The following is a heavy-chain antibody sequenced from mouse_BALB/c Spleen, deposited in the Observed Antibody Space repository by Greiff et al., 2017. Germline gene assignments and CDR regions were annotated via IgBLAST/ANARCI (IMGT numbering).Heavy chain of an antibody. CDR1: GYTFTDYN. Sequence: EVMLVESGPELVKPGASVKIPCKASGYTFTDYNMDWVKQSHGKSLEWIGDINPNNGGTIYNQKFKGKATLTVDKSSSTAYMELRSLTSEDTAVYYCARGGYGYDVRFAYWGQGTLVTVSA. CDR3: ARGGYGYDVRFAY. V-gene: IGHV1-18*01. CDR2: INPNNGGT. D-gene: IGHD2-2*01. J-gene: IGHJ3*01.